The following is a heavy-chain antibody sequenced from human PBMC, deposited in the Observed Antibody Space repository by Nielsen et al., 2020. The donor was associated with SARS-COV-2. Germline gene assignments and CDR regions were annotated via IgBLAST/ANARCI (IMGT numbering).Heavy chain of an antibody. CDR2: IYYSGST. J-gene: IGHJ5*02. D-gene: IGHD3-3*01. Sequence: SETLSLTCTVSGGSISSYYWSWIRQPPGKGLEWIGYIYYSGSTNYNPSLKSRVTISVDTSKNQFSLKLSSVTAADTAVYYCARSYDFWSGYYNWFDPWGQGTLVTVSS. CDR1: GGSISSYY. CDR3: ARSYDFWSGYYNWFDP. V-gene: IGHV4-59*01.